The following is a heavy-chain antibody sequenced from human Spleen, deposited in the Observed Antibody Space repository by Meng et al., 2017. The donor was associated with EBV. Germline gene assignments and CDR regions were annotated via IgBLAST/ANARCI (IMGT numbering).Heavy chain of an antibody. CDR1: GGTLGSDA. J-gene: IGHJ4*02. CDR2: LIPMVGAP. D-gene: IGHD3-10*01. V-gene: IGHV1-69*01. Sequence: QEQCGQSGAEVEKPGSAVKCSCMTSGGTLGSDAVSWVRQAPGQGLEWMGGLIPMVGAPHYAQKFQGRVTIIADESTSTHSMELNSLRSEDTAMYYCASESGRGFTPDYWGQGTLVTVSS. CDR3: ASESGRGFTPDY.